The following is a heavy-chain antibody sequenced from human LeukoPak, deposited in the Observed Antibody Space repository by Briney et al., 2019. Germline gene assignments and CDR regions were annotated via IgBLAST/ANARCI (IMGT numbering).Heavy chain of an antibody. CDR1: GGSVSSGGHY. J-gene: IGHJ4*02. D-gene: IGHD2-15*01. V-gene: IGHV4-39*01. Sequence: SETLSLTCIVSGGSVSSGGHYWGWIRQPPGKGLEWIGSIYYSGSTYYNPSLNNRVTIFIDMSKNQFSLRLNSVTATDMAVYYCARLVCGGGSCPAEFDYWGQGTLVTVSS. CDR3: ARLVCGGGSCPAEFDY. CDR2: IYYSGST.